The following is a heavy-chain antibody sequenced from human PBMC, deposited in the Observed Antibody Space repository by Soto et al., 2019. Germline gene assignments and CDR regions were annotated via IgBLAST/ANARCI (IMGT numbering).Heavy chain of an antibody. CDR3: ARDSPVDCSGGSCYSSAFDY. D-gene: IGHD2-15*01. CDR1: GGSISSYY. CDR2: IYYSGST. Sequence: SETRSLTCTVSGGSISSYYWSWIRQPPGKGLEWIGYIYYSGSTNYNPSLKSRVTISVDTSKNQFSLKLSSVTAADTAVYYCARDSPVDCSGGSCYSSAFDYWGQGTLVT. V-gene: IGHV4-59*01. J-gene: IGHJ4*02.